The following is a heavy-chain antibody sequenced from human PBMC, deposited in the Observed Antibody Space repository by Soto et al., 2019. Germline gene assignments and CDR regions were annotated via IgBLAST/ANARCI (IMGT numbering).Heavy chain of an antibody. V-gene: IGHV1-8*01. CDR3: ASEGYCSGGSCYPV. CDR2: MNPNSGNT. D-gene: IGHD2-15*01. J-gene: IGHJ4*02. CDR1: GYTFTSYD. Sequence: QVQLVQSGAEVKKPGASVKVSCKASGYTFTSYDINWVRQATGQGLEWMGWMNPNSGNTGYAQKFQGRVTMTRNTSINTAYMELSSLRSEDTAVYYCASEGYCSGGSCYPVWGQGTLVTVSS.